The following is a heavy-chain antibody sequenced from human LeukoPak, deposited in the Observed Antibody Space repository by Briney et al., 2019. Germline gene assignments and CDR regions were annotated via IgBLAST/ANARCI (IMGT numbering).Heavy chain of an antibody. V-gene: IGHV3-21*01. CDR1: GFTFSSYA. CDR2: ISSSSSYI. Sequence: GGSLRLSCVAAGFTFSSYAMSWDRQAAGKGLEWVSSISSSSSYIYYADSVKGRFTISRDNAKNSLYLQMNSLRAEDTAVYYCARERGLGSHDYWGQGTLVTVSS. CDR3: ARERGLGSHDY. J-gene: IGHJ4*02.